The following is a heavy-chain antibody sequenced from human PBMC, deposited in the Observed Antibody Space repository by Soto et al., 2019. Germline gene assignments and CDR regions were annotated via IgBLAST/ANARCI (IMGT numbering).Heavy chain of an antibody. CDR1: GFTFSSYG. D-gene: IGHD4-17*01. Sequence: QVQLVESGGGVVQPGRSLRLSCAASGFTFSSYGMHWVRQAPGKGLEWVAVISYDGSKKYYTDSVKGRFTISRDNSKNTLYLQMNSLRAEDTAVYYCTRHGSGDYFLFDPWGQGTLVTVSS. CDR2: ISYDGSKK. J-gene: IGHJ5*02. CDR3: TRHGSGDYFLFDP. V-gene: IGHV3-30*03.